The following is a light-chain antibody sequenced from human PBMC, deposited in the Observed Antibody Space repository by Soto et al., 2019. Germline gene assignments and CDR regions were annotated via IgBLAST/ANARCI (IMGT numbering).Light chain of an antibody. V-gene: IGKV3-11*01. CDR3: QQSSKWPT. J-gene: IGKJ5*01. CDR1: QSVSSSY. CDR2: DAS. Sequence: ENVMTQSPGTLSLSPGERTTLSCRASQSVSSSYLAWYQQKPGQAPRLLIYDASNRATGIPARFSGSGSGTDFSLTISSLEPEDFAVYYCQQSSKWPTFGQGTRLEI.